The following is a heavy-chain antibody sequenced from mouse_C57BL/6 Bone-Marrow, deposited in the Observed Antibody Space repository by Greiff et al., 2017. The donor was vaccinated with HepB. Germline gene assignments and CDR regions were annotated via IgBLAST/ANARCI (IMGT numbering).Heavy chain of an antibody. CDR3: ARDERLRRFAY. D-gene: IGHD2-4*01. Sequence: EVQVVESGGGLVKPGGSLKLSCAASGFTFSSYAMSWVRQTPEKRLEWVATISAGGSYTYYPDNVKGGFTISGDNANNTLYLQMSHLKSEDTAMYYCARDERLRRFAYWGQGTLVTVSA. CDR1: GFTFSSYA. V-gene: IGHV5-4*01. CDR2: ISAGGSYT. J-gene: IGHJ3*01.